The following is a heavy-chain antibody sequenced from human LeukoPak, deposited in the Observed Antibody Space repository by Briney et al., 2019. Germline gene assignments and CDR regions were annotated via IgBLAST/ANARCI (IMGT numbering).Heavy chain of an antibody. V-gene: IGHV3-15*01. Sequence: GGSLRLSCAASGFTFNYAWMSWVRQASGKGLEWVGRIKSKTDGETTDYAAPVKGRFTISRDDSKNMLYLQMNSLKTEDTALYYCTTAPSGYAYMNGWHLDYWGQGALVTVSS. J-gene: IGHJ4*02. CDR2: IKSKTDGETT. CDR1: GFTFNYAW. D-gene: IGHD5-18*01. CDR3: TTAPSGYAYMNGWHLDY.